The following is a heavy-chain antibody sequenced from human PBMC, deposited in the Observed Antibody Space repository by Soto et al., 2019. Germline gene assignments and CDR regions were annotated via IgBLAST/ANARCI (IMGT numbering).Heavy chain of an antibody. Sequence: LRLSCAASGFTFSNYIMNWVRQPPGQGLEWVASISGSSTYIYYADSLKGRIAISRDNAKNSLSLELNTLRVEDTAVYYCSRGGGYYYGSGTDAYDVWGPGTLVTVSS. CDR3: SRGGGYYYGSGTDAYDV. CDR2: ISGSSTYI. D-gene: IGHD3-10*01. V-gene: IGHV3-21*01. J-gene: IGHJ3*01. CDR1: GFTFSNYI.